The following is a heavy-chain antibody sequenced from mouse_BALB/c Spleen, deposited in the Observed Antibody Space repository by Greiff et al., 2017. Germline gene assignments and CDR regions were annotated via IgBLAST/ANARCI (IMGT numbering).Heavy chain of an antibody. D-gene: IGHD1-1*01. Sequence: EVMLVESGGGLVKPGGSLKLSCAASGFTFSSYAMSWVRQTPEKRLEWVATISSGGSYTYYPDSVKGRFTISRDNAKNTLYLQMSSLKTEDTAMYYCAKHGSSYNKAMDYWGQGTSVTVSS. CDR2: ISSGGSYT. CDR3: AKHGSSYNKAMDY. J-gene: IGHJ4*01. V-gene: IGHV5-9-3*01. CDR1: GFTFSSYA.